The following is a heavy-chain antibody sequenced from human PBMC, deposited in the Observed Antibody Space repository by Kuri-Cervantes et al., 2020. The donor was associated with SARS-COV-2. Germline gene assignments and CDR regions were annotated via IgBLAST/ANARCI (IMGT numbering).Heavy chain of an antibody. D-gene: IGHD3-22*01. Sequence: ASVKVSCKASGYTFTGYYMHWLRQAPGQGLEWMGWINPNSGGTNYAQKFQGWVAMTRDTSISTVYMELSRLRSDDTAVYYCARSTPLRRLVVISQGGAFDIWGQGTMVTVSS. CDR2: INPNSGGT. CDR1: GYTFTGYY. J-gene: IGHJ3*02. V-gene: IGHV1-2*04. CDR3: ARSTPLRRLVVISQGGAFDI.